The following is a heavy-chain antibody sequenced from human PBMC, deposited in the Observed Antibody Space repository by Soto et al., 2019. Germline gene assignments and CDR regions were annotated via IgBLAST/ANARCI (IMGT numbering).Heavy chain of an antibody. CDR3: ARERGCSGGICYRDLGY. V-gene: IGHV3-48*01. CDR2: ISSISNTI. CDR1: GFTFSTYS. D-gene: IGHD2-15*01. Sequence: EVQLVESGGGLVQPGGSLRLSCAASGFTFSTYSMSWVRQAPGKRLEWVSYISSISNTIYYADSVKGRFTISRDNAKNXXYLHMNSQSAEDTTVYYCARERGCSGGICYRDLGYWGQGTLVTVSS. J-gene: IGHJ4*02.